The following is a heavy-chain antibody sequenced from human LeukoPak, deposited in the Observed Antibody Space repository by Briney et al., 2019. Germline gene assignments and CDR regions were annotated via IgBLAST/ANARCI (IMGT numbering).Heavy chain of an antibody. CDR2: IDLSDSYI. CDR3: ARFNVGESPGTFDP. D-gene: IGHD3-10*01. CDR1: GYSFTTYW. V-gene: IGHV5-10-1*01. Sequence: VESLKISCKGSGYSFTTYWISWGRQMPGKGLEWMGRIDLSDSYINYRPSFQGHVTISADKSISTAYLQWSSLKASDTAMYYCARFNVGESPGTFDPWGQGTLVTVSS. J-gene: IGHJ5*02.